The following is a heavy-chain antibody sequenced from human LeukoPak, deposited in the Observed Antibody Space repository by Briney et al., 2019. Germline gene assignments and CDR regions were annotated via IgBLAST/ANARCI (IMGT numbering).Heavy chain of an antibody. J-gene: IGHJ4*02. V-gene: IGHV3-30*04. CDR1: GFTFSSYA. D-gene: IGHD3-10*01. CDR3: ARGYYGSGSWFDY. Sequence: GRSLRLSCAASGFTFSSYAMHWVCQAPGKGLEWVAVISYDGSNKYYADSVKGRFTISRDNSKNTLYLQMNSLRAEDTAVYYCARGYYGSGSWFDYWGQGTLVTVSS. CDR2: ISYDGSNK.